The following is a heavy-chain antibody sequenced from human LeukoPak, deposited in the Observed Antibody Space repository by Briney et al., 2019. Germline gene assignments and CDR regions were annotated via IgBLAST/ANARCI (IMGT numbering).Heavy chain of an antibody. D-gene: IGHD6-19*01. CDR1: GGSISSYY. J-gene: IGHJ3*02. V-gene: IGHV4-59*01. CDR2: TYYSGST. CDR3: ARSGYSSGWYQEGAFDI. Sequence: SETLSLTCTVSGGSISSYYWSWIRQPPGKGLEWIGYTYYSGSTNYNPSLKSRVTISVDTSKNQFSLKLSSVTAADTAVYYCARSGYSSGWYQEGAFDIWGQGTMVTVSS.